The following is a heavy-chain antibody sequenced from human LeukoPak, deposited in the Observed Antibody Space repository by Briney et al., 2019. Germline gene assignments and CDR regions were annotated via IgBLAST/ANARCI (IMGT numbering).Heavy chain of an antibody. CDR3: AKAPTYYYDSSGYYPGDYFDY. Sequence: GGSLRLSCAASGFTFSSYAMSWVRQAPGEGLEWVSAISGSGGSTYYADSVKGRFTISRDNSKNTLYLQMNSLRAEDTAVYYCAKAPTYYYDSSGYYPGDYFDYWGQGTLVTVSS. J-gene: IGHJ4*02. CDR2: ISGSGGST. CDR1: GFTFSSYA. D-gene: IGHD3-22*01. V-gene: IGHV3-23*01.